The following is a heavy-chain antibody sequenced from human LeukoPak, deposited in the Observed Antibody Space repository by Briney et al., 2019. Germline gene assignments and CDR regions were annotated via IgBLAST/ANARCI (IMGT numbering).Heavy chain of an antibody. CDR1: GGSISSSSYY. CDR3: ARAYGGNSQYFQH. Sequence: SETLSLTCTVSGGSISSSSYYWGWIRQPPGKGLEWIGSIHHSGSTNYNPSLKSRVTISLDTSKNQFSLKLSSVTAADTAVYYCARAYGGNSQYFQHWGQGTLVTVSS. J-gene: IGHJ1*01. CDR2: IHHSGST. V-gene: IGHV4-39*07. D-gene: IGHD4-23*01.